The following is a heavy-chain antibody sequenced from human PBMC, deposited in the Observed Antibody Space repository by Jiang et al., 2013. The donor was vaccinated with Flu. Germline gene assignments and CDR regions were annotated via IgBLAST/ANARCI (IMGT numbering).Heavy chain of an antibody. CDR2: ISYDGSNK. D-gene: IGHD5-18*01. CDR3: ARCRIQLWFWHGMDV. J-gene: IGHJ6*02. CDR1: GFTFSSYA. V-gene: IGHV3-30-3*01. Sequence: GVVQPGRSLRLSCAASGFTFSSYAMHWVRQAPGKGLEWVAVISYDGSNKYYADSVKGRFTISRDNSKNTLYLQMNSLRAEDTAVYYCARCRIQLWFWHGMDVWGQGTTVTVSS.